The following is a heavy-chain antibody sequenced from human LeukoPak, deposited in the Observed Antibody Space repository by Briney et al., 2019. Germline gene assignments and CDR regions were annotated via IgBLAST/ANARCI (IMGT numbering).Heavy chain of an antibody. Sequence: GRSLRLSCAASGFSFSSYGMHWVRQAPGKGLEWVAVISYDGSNKYYADSVKGRFTISRDNSKNTLYLQMNSLRAEDTAVYYCASGGGSSSWLRLNYWGQGTLVTASS. J-gene: IGHJ4*02. D-gene: IGHD6-13*01. CDR1: GFSFSSYG. CDR3: ASGGGSSSWLRLNY. CDR2: ISYDGSNK. V-gene: IGHV3-30*04.